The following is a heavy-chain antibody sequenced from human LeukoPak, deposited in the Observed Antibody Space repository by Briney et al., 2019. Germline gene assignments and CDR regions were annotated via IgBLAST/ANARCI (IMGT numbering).Heavy chain of an antibody. D-gene: IGHD2-2*02. V-gene: IGHV3-21*06. Sequence: GGSLRLSCAASGFTFSSYSMNWVRQAPGKGLEWVSSISSSSSYIYYADSVKGRFTISRDNAKNLLYLQMSSLRAEDTAVYYCARDQGYCTRASCYTVHDYWGQGTLVTVSS. CDR1: GFTFSSYS. CDR2: ISSSSSYI. J-gene: IGHJ4*02. CDR3: ARDQGYCTRASCYTVHDY.